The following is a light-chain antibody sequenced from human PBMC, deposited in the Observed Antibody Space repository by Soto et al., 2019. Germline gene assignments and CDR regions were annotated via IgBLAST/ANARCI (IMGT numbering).Light chain of an antibody. CDR3: CSYAGSSTRDV. J-gene: IGLJ1*01. CDR2: EVI. V-gene: IGLV2-23*02. Sequence: QSALTQPASVSGSPGQSITISCTGTSSDIGIYNLVSWYQQHPGKAPKLMIYEVIKRPSGVSNRFSGSKSGITASLTISGLQAEDEADYYCCSYAGSSTRDVFGPGTKLTVL. CDR1: SSDIGIYNL.